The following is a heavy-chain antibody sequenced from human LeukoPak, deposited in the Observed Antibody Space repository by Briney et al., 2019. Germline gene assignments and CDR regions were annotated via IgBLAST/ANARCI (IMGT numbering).Heavy chain of an antibody. Sequence: ASVKLSCRASGYTFTSYAISWVRQAPGKGLEWMGGISAYNGNTNYAQKLQGRVTMTTDKSTSTAYMELRSLRSDDTAVYNCARGATVSLYDYWGQGTLVTLS. D-gene: IGHD4-17*01. V-gene: IGHV1-18*01. J-gene: IGHJ4*02. CDR1: GYTFTSYA. CDR2: ISAYNGNT. CDR3: ARGATVSLYDY.